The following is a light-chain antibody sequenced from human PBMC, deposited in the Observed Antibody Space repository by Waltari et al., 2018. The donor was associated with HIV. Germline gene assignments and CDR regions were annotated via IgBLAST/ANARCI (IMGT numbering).Light chain of an antibody. CDR2: LSS. J-gene: IGKJ1*01. CDR3: MHGQQTPV. CDR1: QSLQHSTGHNY. Sequence: DIAIIHSPDSLALGPGVPVCTSSRSSQSLQHSTGHNYLDWYVQRPGQAPQLLIYLSSRRASGVPDRIAGSGSGRDFILKISRVEAEDVGVYYCMHGQQTPVFGQGTKVEVK. V-gene: IGKV2-28*01.